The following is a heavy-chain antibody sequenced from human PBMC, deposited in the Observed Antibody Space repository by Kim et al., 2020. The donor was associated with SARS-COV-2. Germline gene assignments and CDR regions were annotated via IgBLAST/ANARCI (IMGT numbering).Heavy chain of an antibody. CDR2: ISWNSGSI. Sequence: GGSLRLSCAASGFTFDDYAMHWVRQAPGKGLEWVSGISWNSGSIGYADSVKGRFTISRDNAKNSLYLQMNSLRAEDTALYYCAKDRTGYYYLPDAFDIWGQGTMVTVSS. D-gene: IGHD3-22*01. CDR1: GFTFDDYA. CDR3: AKDRTGYYYLPDAFDI. J-gene: IGHJ3*02. V-gene: IGHV3-9*01.